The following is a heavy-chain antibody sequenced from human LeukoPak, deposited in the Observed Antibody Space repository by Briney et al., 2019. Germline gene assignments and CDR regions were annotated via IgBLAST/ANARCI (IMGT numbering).Heavy chain of an antibody. CDR1: GFTFTSHG. CDR3: ARDKTGSWTVDY. J-gene: IGHJ4*02. V-gene: IGHV3-33*01. Sequence: TGGSLRLSCAASGFTFTSHGMHWVRQAPGKGLEWVALIGFGGNTHCADSVKGRFTISRDISKNTLFLQMTSLGAEDTAVYYRARDKTGSWTVDYWGQGTLVTVSS. CDR2: IGFGGNT. D-gene: IGHD6-13*01.